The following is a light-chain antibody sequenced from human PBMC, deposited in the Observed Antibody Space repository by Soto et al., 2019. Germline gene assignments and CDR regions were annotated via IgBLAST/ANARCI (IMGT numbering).Light chain of an antibody. V-gene: IGLV1-40*01. J-gene: IGLJ1*01. CDR3: QSYDSSLSGSYV. CDR1: SSNIGAGYD. Sequence: QSVLTQPPSVSGAPGQRVTISCTGSSSNIGAGYDVHWYQQLPGTAPKLLIYGNSNRPSGVPDRFSGSKSGTSASLAITGLQADYAADYGCQSYDSSLSGSYVFGTGTKLTVL. CDR2: GNS.